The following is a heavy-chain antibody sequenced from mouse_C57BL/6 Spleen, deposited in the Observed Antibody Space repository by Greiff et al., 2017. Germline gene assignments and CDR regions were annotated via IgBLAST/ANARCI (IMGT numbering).Heavy chain of an antibody. V-gene: IGHV1-53*01. CDR3: AVITTVVESRPDV. Sequence: VQLQQPGTELVKPGASVKLSCKASGYTFTSYWMHWVKQRPGQGLEWIGNINPSNGGTNYNEKFKSKATLTVDNSSSTAYMQLSSLTSEYSAVYYCAVITTVVESRPDVWGTGTTVTVSS. J-gene: IGHJ1*03. CDR1: GYTFTSYW. D-gene: IGHD1-1*01. CDR2: INPSNGGT.